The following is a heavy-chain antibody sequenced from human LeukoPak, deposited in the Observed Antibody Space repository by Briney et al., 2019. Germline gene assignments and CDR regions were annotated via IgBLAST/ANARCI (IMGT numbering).Heavy chain of an antibody. CDR3: AREGRVSGYDFDC. CDR2: INSDGSSI. J-gene: IGHJ4*02. D-gene: IGHD5-12*01. V-gene: IGHV3-74*03. CDR1: GFTFSSYW. Sequence: GGSLRLSCAASGFTFSSYWMHWVRQAPGKGLVWVSRINSDGSSITYADSVKGRFTISRDNAKNTLYLQMNSLRVVDTAVYYCAREGRVSGYDFDCWGQGTLVTVSS.